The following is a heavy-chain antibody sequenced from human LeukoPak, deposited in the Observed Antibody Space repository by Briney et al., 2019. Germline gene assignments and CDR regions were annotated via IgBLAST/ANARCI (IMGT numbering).Heavy chain of an antibody. CDR3: ARHGGYCSSTSCPR. CDR1: GGSISSGDYY. CDR2: IYYSGST. Sequence: PSETLSLTCTVSGGSISSGDYYWSWIRQPPGKGLEWIGYIYYSGSTYYNPSLKSRVTISVDTSKNQFSLKLSSVTAADTAVYYCARHGGYCSSTSCPRWGQGTLVTVSS. J-gene: IGHJ4*02. V-gene: IGHV4-30-4*08. D-gene: IGHD2-2*01.